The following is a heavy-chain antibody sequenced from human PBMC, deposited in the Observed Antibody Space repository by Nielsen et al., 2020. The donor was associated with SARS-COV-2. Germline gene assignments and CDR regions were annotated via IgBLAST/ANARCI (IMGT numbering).Heavy chain of an antibody. V-gene: IGHV1-18*01. J-gene: IGHJ6*03. CDR3: ARPITNNYYYYYMDV. CDR1: GGTFSSDA. CDR2: ISGYNGDT. Sequence: ASVKVSCKASGGTFSSDAISWVRQAPGQGLEWMGWISGYNGDTNYAQKFQGRVTMTIDTSTSTAYMELRSLRSDDTAVYYCARPITNNYYYYYMDVWGKGTTVTVSS.